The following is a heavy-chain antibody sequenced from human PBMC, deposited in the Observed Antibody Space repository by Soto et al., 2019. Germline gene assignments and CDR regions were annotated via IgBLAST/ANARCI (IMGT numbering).Heavy chain of an antibody. J-gene: IGHJ6*02. V-gene: IGHV4-34*01. D-gene: IGHD2-8*01. CDR1: GGSFSGYY. CDR2: INHRGNT. Sequence: SETLSLTCAVYGGSFSGYYWTWIRQPPGKGMEWIGEINHRGNTNYNPSLKSRVTISVDTSKNQFSLKLTSVTAADTAVYYCARQEVPQWFTKGYYGMDVWDQGTTVTVSS. CDR3: ARQEVPQWFTKGYYGMDV.